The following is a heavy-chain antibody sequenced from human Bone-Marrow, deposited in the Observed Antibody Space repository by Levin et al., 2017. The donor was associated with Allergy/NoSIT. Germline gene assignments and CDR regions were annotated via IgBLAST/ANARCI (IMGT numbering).Heavy chain of an antibody. CDR2: IYTSGST. CDR3: AREGSGYSFDY. V-gene: IGHV4-61*02. D-gene: IGHD5-12*01. Sequence: SETLSLTCTVSGGSISSGSYYWSWIRQPAGKGLEWIGRIYTSGSTNYNPSLKSRVTISVDTSKNQFSLKLSSVTAADTAVYYCAREGSGYSFDYWGQGTLVTVSS. J-gene: IGHJ4*02. CDR1: GGSISSGSYY.